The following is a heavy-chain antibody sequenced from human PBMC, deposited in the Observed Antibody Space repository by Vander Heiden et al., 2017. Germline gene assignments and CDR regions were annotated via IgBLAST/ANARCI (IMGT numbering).Heavy chain of an antibody. CDR3: ARRDDFWSGYY. CDR1: GGSISSSSYY. J-gene: IGHJ4*02. CDR2: IYYSGST. V-gene: IGHV4-39*01. Sequence: QLQLQESGPGLVKPSETLSLTCTVSGGSISSSSYYWGWIRQPPGKGLEWIGSIYYSGSTDDNPSLKSRVTIAVDTAKNQFSMKMRSVTAADTAVYYVARRDDFWSGYYWSQGTMVTVCS. D-gene: IGHD3-3*01.